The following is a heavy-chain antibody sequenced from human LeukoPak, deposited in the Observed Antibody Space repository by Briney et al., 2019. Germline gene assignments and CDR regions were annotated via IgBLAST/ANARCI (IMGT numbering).Heavy chain of an antibody. Sequence: EASVKVSCKVSGYMFTELPIHWVRQTPAIGLEWMGGFDPADGEPVYAKNFKDRLTMTEDTSTETAYMELRGLGSEDTAVYYCTASPDCSSTSCLFEFWGQGTLVTVSS. V-gene: IGHV1-24*01. CDR3: TASPDCSSTSCLFEF. CDR1: GYMFTELP. J-gene: IGHJ4*02. CDR2: FDPADGEP. D-gene: IGHD2-2*01.